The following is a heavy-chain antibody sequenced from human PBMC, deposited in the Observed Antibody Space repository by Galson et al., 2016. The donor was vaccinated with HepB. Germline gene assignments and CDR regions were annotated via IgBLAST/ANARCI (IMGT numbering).Heavy chain of an antibody. CDR3: ARELDHSFYFDY. CDR1: GYTFNTYS. CDR2: IKPSGGNT. V-gene: IGHV1-46*02. D-gene: IGHD1-14*01. J-gene: IGHJ4*02. Sequence: SVKVSCKASGYTFNTYSMHWVRQAPGQGLEWMGIIKPSGGNTIYAQKFQDRITLTRDTSTSTVYMELISLRSKDTAVYYCARELDHSFYFDYWGQGTLLTVSS.